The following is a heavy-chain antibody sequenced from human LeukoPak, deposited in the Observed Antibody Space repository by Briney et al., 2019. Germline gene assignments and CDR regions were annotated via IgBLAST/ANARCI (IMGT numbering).Heavy chain of an antibody. J-gene: IGHJ4*02. CDR1: GFTFSSYG. CDR3: AKDFRPSCSGGSCYSVDY. CDR2: IWYDGSNK. D-gene: IGHD2-15*01. Sequence: GGSLRLSCAASGFTFSSYGMHWVRQAPGKGLEWVAVIWYDGSNKYYADSVKGRFTISRDNSKNTLYLQMNSLRAEDTAVYYCAKDFRPSCSGGSCYSVDYWGQGTLVTVSS. V-gene: IGHV3-33*06.